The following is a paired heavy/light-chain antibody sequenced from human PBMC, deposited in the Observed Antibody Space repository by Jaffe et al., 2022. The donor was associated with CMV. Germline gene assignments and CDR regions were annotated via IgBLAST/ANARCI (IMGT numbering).Heavy chain of an antibody. CDR2: ISYSGTT. V-gene: IGHV4-61*01. Sequence: QVQLQESGPGLVKPSETLSLTCTVSCASVCSSTYYWSWIRQPPGERLEYLGNISYSGTTNYNPSLRSRVTISVDTSKNQFYLKLRSVTAADTAVYHCATHLESGDYLLDYWGRGTLVTVSS. D-gene: IGHD3-3*01. CDR3: ATHLESGDYLLDY. J-gene: IGHJ4*02. CDR1: CASVCSSTYY.
Light chain of an antibody. CDR1: QSLIYSDGKTY. J-gene: IGKJ1*01. Sequence: DVVMTQSPLSLPVTLGQPASISCRSSQSLIYSDGKTYLNWFQQRPGQSPRRLIYKVSNRDSGVPDRFSGSGSGTDFTLKISRVEAEDVGVYFCMQDTYWPWTFGQGTKVEI. CDR3: MQDTYWPWT. CDR2: KVS. V-gene: IGKV2-30*01.